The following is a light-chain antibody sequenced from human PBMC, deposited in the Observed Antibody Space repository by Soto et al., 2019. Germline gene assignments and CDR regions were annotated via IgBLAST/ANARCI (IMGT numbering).Light chain of an antibody. CDR2: GAS. V-gene: IGKV3D-15*01. CDR1: QSVSSN. CDR3: QQRSNWPPIT. J-gene: IGKJ5*01. Sequence: EIVMTQSPVTLSVSPGERSTLSCRASQSVSSNLAWYQQKLGQAPRLLIYGASTRATGIPARFSGSGSGTAFTLTISSLEPEDFAVYYCQQRSNWPPITFGQGTRLEI.